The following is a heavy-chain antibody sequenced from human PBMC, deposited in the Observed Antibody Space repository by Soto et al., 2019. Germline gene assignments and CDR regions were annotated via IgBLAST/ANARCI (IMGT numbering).Heavy chain of an antibody. CDR1: GFTFSHYG. CDR3: AKNGDYYDSSGYYPGVAFDI. Sequence: PGGSLRLSCAASGFTFSHYGMHWVRQAPGKGLEWVAVISYDGSNKYYADSVKGRFTISRDNSKNTLYLQMNSLSAEDTAVYYCAKNGDYYDSSGYYPGVAFDIWGQGTMVTVAS. D-gene: IGHD3-22*01. CDR2: ISYDGSNK. V-gene: IGHV3-30*18. J-gene: IGHJ3*02.